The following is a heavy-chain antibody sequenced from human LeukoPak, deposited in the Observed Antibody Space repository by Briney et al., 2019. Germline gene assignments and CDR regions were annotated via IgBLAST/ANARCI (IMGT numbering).Heavy chain of an antibody. Sequence: SQTLSLTCTVSGGSISSGSYYWSWIRQPAGKGLEWIGRIYTSGSTNYNPSLKSRVTISVDTSKNQFSLKLSSVTAADTAVYYCARARRDIVVVPAARMAFDIWGQGTMVTVSS. CDR1: GGSISSGSYY. V-gene: IGHV4-61*02. CDR2: IYTSGST. D-gene: IGHD2-2*01. CDR3: ARARRDIVVVPAARMAFDI. J-gene: IGHJ3*02.